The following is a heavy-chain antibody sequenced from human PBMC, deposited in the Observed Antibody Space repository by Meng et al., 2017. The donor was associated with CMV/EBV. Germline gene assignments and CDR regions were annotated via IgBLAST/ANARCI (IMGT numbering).Heavy chain of an antibody. D-gene: IGHD2-8*01. V-gene: IGHV3-21*01. J-gene: IGHJ4*02. CDR1: GFTFSSYS. CDR3: ARDLGLRAPLDY. CDR2: ISSSSSYI. Sequence: EVQLVESGGGLVKPGGSLRLSCAASGFTFSSYSMNWVRQAPGKGLEWVSSISSSSSYIYYADSVKGRFTISRDNAKNSLYLQMNSLRAEDTAVYYCARDLGLRAPLDYWGQGTLVTVAS.